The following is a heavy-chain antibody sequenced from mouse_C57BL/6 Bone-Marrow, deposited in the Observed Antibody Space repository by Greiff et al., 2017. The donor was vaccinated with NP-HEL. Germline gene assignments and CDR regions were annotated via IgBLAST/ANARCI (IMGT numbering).Heavy chain of an antibody. Sequence: EVQLQQSGPVLVKPGASVKMSCKASGYTFTDYYMNWVKQSHGKSLEWIGVINPYNGGTSYNQKFKGKATLTVDKSSSTAYMELNSLTSEDSAVYYCARWGWPSYAMDYWGQGTSVTVSS. CDR3: ARWGWPSYAMDY. J-gene: IGHJ4*01. D-gene: IGHD2-3*01. CDR2: INPYNGGT. CDR1: GYTFTDYY. V-gene: IGHV1-19*01.